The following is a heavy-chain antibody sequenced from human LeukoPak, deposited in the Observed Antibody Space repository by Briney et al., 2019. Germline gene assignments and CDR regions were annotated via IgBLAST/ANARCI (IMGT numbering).Heavy chain of an antibody. D-gene: IGHD3-10*01. J-gene: IGHJ4*02. V-gene: IGHV3-20*04. Sequence: GGSLRLSCAASGFTFDDCGMSWVRQAPGKGLEWVSGINWNGGSTGYADSVKGRFTISRDNAKNSLYLQMNSLRVEDTAIYYCAKVAKYYYGSESYYFFEQWGQGTPVTASS. CDR2: INWNGGST. CDR3: AKVAKYYYGSESYYFFEQ. CDR1: GFTFDDCG.